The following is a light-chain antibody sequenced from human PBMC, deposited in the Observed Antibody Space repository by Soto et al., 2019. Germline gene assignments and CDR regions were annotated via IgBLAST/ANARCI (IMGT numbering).Light chain of an antibody. CDR3: QQSYSLPLT. Sequence: DIQMTQSPSSLSASVGDIVTITCRASQTISSSLKWYQQKPGKAPKLLIYAASSLRSGVPSRFSGNGSGTDFILTISSLQPEDFATYYCQQSYSLPLTFGGGTK. CDR2: AAS. V-gene: IGKV1-39*01. CDR1: QTISSS. J-gene: IGKJ4*01.